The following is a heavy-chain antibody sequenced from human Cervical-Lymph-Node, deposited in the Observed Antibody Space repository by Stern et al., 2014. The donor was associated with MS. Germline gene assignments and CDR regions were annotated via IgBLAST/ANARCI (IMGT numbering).Heavy chain of an antibody. Sequence: QLQLQESGPGLVKPSASLSLTCTVSGGSISSYYWSWIRQPPGKGLEWIGYIYYSGSTNYNPPRTSRVLIPVAAYTQQSSLMVSSVTAACTAVYYCARVVGSAPFDPWGQGTLVTVSS. CDR3: ARVVGSAPFDP. D-gene: IGHD6-25*01. V-gene: IGHV4-59*01. CDR1: GGSISSYY. J-gene: IGHJ5*02. CDR2: IYYSGST.